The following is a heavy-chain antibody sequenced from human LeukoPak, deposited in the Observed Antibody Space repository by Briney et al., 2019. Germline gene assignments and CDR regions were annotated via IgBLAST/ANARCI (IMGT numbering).Heavy chain of an antibody. D-gene: IGHD5-18*01. Sequence: SETLSLTCTVSGGSISSSSYYWGWIRQPPGKGLEWIGSIYYSGSTYYNPSLKSRVTISVDTSKNQFSLKLTSVTAADTAVYYCARGGTLYSYVYWGQGTLVTVSS. CDR1: GGSISSSSYY. CDR2: IYYSGST. J-gene: IGHJ4*02. V-gene: IGHV4-39*07. CDR3: ARGGTLYSYVY.